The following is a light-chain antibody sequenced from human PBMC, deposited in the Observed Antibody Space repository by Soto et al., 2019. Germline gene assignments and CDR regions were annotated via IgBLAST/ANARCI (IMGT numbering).Light chain of an antibody. CDR3: QFYKEHST. Sequence: DIQMAQSPSTLSASVGDRVTITCRASQSISSWLAWYQQKPGIAPKLLIYEASSSEIGVPPRFSGSGFGTEFTLTISRLQTEDSATYYCQFYKEHSTFGQGTRLEIK. CDR1: QSISSW. V-gene: IGKV1-5*03. CDR2: EAS. J-gene: IGKJ1*01.